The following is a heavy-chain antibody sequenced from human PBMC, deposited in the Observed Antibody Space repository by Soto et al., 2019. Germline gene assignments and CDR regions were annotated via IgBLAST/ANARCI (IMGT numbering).Heavy chain of an antibody. CDR1: GGTFISHA. CDR3: AKKSESSDSSGYYYGFQH. J-gene: IGHJ1*01. CDR2: IIPILGTA. D-gene: IGHD3-22*01. V-gene: IGHV1-69*13. Sequence: SVKVSCKASGGTFISHAISWVRQAPGQGLEWMGGIIPILGTANYAQKFQGRVTITADESTSTAYMELSSLRSEDTAVYYCAKKSESSDSSGYYYGFQHWGQGTPVTVSS.